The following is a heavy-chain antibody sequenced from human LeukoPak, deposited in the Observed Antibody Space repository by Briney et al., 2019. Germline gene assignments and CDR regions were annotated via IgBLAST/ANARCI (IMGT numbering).Heavy chain of an antibody. Sequence: HPGGSLRLSCAASGFTFSSYAMSWVRQAPGKGLEWVSAISGSGGSTYYADSVKGRFTISRDNSKNTLHLQMNSLRAEDTAVYYCAKEFYDILTGYYRRGQVYYFDYWGQGTLVTVSS. CDR2: ISGSGGST. V-gene: IGHV3-23*01. J-gene: IGHJ4*02. CDR1: GFTFSSYA. D-gene: IGHD3-9*01. CDR3: AKEFYDILTGYYRRGQVYYFDY.